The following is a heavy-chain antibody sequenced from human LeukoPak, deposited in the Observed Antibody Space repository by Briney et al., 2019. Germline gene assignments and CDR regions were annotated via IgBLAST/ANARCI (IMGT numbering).Heavy chain of an antibody. Sequence: KSSETLSLTCTVSGYSISSGYYWSWIRQPPGKGLEWIGYIYYSGSTNYNPSLKSRVTISVDTSKNQFSLKLSSVTAADTAVYYCARAEISSWSQFDPWGQGTLVTVSS. CDR1: GYSISSGYY. J-gene: IGHJ5*02. D-gene: IGHD6-6*01. V-gene: IGHV4-61*01. CDR2: IYYSGST. CDR3: ARAEISSWSQFDP.